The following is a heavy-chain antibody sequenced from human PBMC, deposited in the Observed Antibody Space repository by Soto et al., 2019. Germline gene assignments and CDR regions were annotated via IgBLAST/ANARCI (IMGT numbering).Heavy chain of an antibody. D-gene: IGHD4-17*01. CDR2: IYYSGST. V-gene: IGHV4-59*08. Sequence: SETLSLTCTVSGGSISSYYWSWIRQPPGKGLEWIGYIYYSGSTNYNPSLKSRVTISVDTSKNQFSLRLSSVTAADTAVFYCVSRTVTTFNAFDIWGQGTMVTVSS. J-gene: IGHJ3*02. CDR1: GGSISSYY. CDR3: VSRTVTTFNAFDI.